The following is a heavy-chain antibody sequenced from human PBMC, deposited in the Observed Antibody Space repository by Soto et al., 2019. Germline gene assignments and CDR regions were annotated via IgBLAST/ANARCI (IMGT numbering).Heavy chain of an antibody. D-gene: IGHD3-3*01. V-gene: IGHV3-23*01. CDR2: ISGSGEST. CDR1: GFTFSSYA. Sequence: PGGSLRRSCAASGFTFSSYAMSWVRQAPGKGLEWVSGISGSGESTYYADSVKGRFTISRDNSKNTLSLQMNSLRGEDTAVYYCAKDGSPSITIFGVVPLYGMDVWGQGTTVTVSS. J-gene: IGHJ6*02. CDR3: AKDGSPSITIFGVVPLYGMDV.